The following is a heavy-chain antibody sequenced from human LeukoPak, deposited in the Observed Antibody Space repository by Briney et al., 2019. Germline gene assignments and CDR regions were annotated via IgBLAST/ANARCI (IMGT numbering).Heavy chain of an antibody. CDR1: GFTFSDS. CDR3: ARDYKYAFDN. D-gene: IGHD5-24*01. Sequence: PGGSLRLSCAASGFTFSDSMNWVRQAPGKGLEWISYIGIDSGNTNYADSVKGRFTISGDKAKNSLYLQMSSLRVEDTAVYYCARDYKYAFDNWGQGTLVTVSS. CDR2: IGIDSGNT. V-gene: IGHV3-48*01. J-gene: IGHJ4*02.